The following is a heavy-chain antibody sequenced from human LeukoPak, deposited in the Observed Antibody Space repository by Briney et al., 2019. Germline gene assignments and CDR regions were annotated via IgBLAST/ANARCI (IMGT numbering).Heavy chain of an antibody. V-gene: IGHV3-30-3*01. Sequence: GGSLRLSCAASGFTFSSYAMHWVRQAPGKGLEWVAVISYDGSNKYYADSVKGRFTISRDNSKNTLYLQMNSLRAEDTAVYYCARDQGPDGYMYYFGYWGQGTLVTVSS. CDR3: ARDQGPDGYMYYFGY. CDR1: GFTFSSYA. CDR2: ISYDGSNK. D-gene: IGHD5-12*01. J-gene: IGHJ4*02.